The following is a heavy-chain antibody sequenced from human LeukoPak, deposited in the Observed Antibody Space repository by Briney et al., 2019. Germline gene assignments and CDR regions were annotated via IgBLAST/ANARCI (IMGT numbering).Heavy chain of an antibody. J-gene: IGHJ4*02. CDR1: GFTFSSYG. V-gene: IGHV3-33*01. D-gene: IGHD6-13*01. CDR3: ARDLEEAGKAFDY. Sequence: PGGSLRLSCAPSGFTFSSYGMHWFRQAPGKGLEWVAVIWYDGSNKYYVDSVKGRFTISRDNSKNTLSLQMNSLRAEDTAVYYCARDLEEAGKAFDYWGQGTLVTVSS. CDR2: IWYDGSNK.